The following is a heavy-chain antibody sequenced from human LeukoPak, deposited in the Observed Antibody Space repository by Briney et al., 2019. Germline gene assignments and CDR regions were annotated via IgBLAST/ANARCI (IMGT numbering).Heavy chain of an antibody. CDR3: ARGEDIVLMVYALDP. D-gene: IGHD2-8*01. V-gene: IGHV1-8*02. Sequence: ASVKVSCKASGYTFTSYYIHWVRQAPGQGLEWMGWMNPNSGNTGYAQKFQGRVTMARNTSISTAYMELSSLRSEDTAVYYCARGEDIVLMVYALDPWGQGTLVTVSS. CDR1: GYTFTSYY. CDR2: MNPNSGNT. J-gene: IGHJ5*02.